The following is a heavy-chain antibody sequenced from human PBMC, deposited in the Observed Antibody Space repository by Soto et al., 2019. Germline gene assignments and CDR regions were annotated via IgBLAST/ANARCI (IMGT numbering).Heavy chain of an antibody. J-gene: IGHJ5*02. CDR1: GGSVNSGDYY. Sequence: SETLSLTCTVSGGSVNSGDYYWSWIRQPPGKGLEWIGYIYYSGSTNYSPSLKSRVTISVDTSKNQFSLNLSSVTAADTAVYYCARRVVRGIMRLDPWGQGSLVTVSS. V-gene: IGHV4-61*08. CDR3: ARRVVRGIMRLDP. CDR2: IYYSGST. D-gene: IGHD3-10*01.